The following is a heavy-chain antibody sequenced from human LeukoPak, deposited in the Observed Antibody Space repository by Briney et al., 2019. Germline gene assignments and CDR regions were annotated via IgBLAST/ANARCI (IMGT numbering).Heavy chain of an antibody. J-gene: IGHJ4*02. D-gene: IGHD4-17*01. CDR1: GFTFSSYE. CDR3: ALAPMTTVTSFDY. V-gene: IGHV3-48*03. CDR2: ISSSGSTI. Sequence: GGSLRLSCAAAGFTFSSYEMNWVRQAPGKGLEWVSYISSSGSTIYYADSVKGRFTISRDNAKNSLYLQMNSLRAEDTAVYYCALAPMTTVTSFDYWGQGTLVTVSS.